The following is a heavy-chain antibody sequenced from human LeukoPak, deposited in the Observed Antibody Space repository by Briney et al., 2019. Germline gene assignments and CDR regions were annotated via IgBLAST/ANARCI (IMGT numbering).Heavy chain of an antibody. CDR1: GFTFSSYA. V-gene: IGHV3-30*04. J-gene: IGHJ3*02. CDR3: ARELIVVVVADNAFDI. D-gene: IGHD2-15*01. CDR2: ISYDGSNK. Sequence: PGRSLRLSCAASGFTFSSYAMHWVRQAPGKGLEWVAVISYDGSNKYYADSVKGRFTISRDNSKNTLYLQMNSLRAEDTAVYCCARELIVVVVADNAFDIWGQGTMVTVSS.